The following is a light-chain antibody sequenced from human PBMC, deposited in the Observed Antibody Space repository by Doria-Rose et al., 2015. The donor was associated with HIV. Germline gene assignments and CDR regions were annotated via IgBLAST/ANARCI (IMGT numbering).Light chain of an antibody. CDR2: DAS. V-gene: IGKV3-11*01. J-gene: IGKJ3*01. CDR1: QSVSSN. CDR3: QQRSNWPPIFT. Sequence: LSCRASQSVSSNLAWYQQKPGQAPRLLICDASNRATGIPARFSGSGSGTDFTLTISSLEPEDFAVYFCQQRSNWPPIFTFGPGTKVDI.